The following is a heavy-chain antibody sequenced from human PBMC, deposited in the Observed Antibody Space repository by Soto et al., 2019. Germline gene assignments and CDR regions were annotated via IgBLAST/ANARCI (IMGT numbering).Heavy chain of an antibody. CDR1: GASINTDY. CDR2: VYYTGTT. D-gene: IGHD2-2*01. V-gene: IGHV4-59*01. J-gene: IGHJ6*02. Sequence: QVQLQESGPGLVMPSETLSLTCTVSGASINTDYWSWLRQPPGKGLEGIAYVYYTGTTYYNPSLKSRVTISVDTSKTQFSLRLSSVTAADTAVYYCARDVVVPADRGGYYYYAMDVWGQGTAVSVSS. CDR3: ARDVVVPADRGGYYYYAMDV.